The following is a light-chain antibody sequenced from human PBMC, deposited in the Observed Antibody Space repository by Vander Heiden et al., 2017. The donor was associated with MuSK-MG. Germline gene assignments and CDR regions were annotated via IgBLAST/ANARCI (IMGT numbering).Light chain of an antibody. CDR1: QGINSF. CDR3: QQSVSSPHT. V-gene: IGKV1-39*01. Sequence: DIHLTQSPSSLSASVGDRVTITCRASQGINSFLNWYQHAPGKAPKLLIYAAAVLQNGAPSRFSGRGSGTEFTFTISGLQPEDFATYYCQQSVSSPHTFGQGTRLDIK. CDR2: AAA. J-gene: IGKJ5*01.